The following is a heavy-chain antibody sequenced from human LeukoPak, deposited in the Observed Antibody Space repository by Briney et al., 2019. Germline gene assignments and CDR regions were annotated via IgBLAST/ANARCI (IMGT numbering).Heavy chain of an antibody. CDR3: AKFTRTLVRGALVN. CDR2: IGGSGGST. V-gene: IGHV3-23*01. D-gene: IGHD3-10*01. J-gene: IGHJ4*02. CDR1: GFTFSTYA. Sequence: GGSLRLSCAASGFTFSTYAMSWVRQAPGKGLEWVSAIGGSGGSTYYADSVKGRFTISRDDSKNTLYLQMNSLRAEDTAIYYCAKFTRTLVRGALVNWGQGTLVTVSS.